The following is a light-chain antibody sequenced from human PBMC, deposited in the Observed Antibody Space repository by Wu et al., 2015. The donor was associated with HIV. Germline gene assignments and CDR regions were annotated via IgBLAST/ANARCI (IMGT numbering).Light chain of an antibody. CDR3: QLYGTSPIFT. J-gene: IGKJ3*01. CDR2: GAS. Sequence: EIVLTQSPGTLSLSPGERATLSCRASQSVSSSYLAWYQQKPGQAPRLLIYGASNRATGFPDRFSGSGSGTDFTLTISRLEPEDFAVYYCQLYGTSPIFTFGPGTKVDIK. V-gene: IGKV3-20*01. CDR1: QSVSSSY.